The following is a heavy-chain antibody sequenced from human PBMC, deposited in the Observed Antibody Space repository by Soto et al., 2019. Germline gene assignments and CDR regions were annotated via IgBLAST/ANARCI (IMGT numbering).Heavy chain of an antibody. CDR2: IFRSGAS. Sequence: LSLTCAVSGYSISGGYHWGWIRQPPEKGLEWIASIFRSGASHYSPSLKSRGTISVDTSKNQFSLKLISVTAADTAVYYCARARGADRPNWFDPWGQGTQVTVSS. CDR3: ARARGADRPNWFDP. V-gene: IGHV4-38-2*01. J-gene: IGHJ5*02. D-gene: IGHD3-10*01. CDR1: GYSISGGYH.